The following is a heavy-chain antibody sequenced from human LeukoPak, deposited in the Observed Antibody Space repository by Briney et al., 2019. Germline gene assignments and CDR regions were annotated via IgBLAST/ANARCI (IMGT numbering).Heavy chain of an antibody. CDR1: GYTFTSYG. CDR3: ATFITMVRGVISHFDY. CDR2: ISAYNGNT. J-gene: IGHJ4*02. D-gene: IGHD3-10*01. Sequence: GASVKVSCKSSGYTFTSYGISWVRQAPGQGLEWMGWISAYNGNTNYAQKLQGRVTMTTDTSTSTAYMELRSLRSDDTAVYYCATFITMVRGVISHFDYWGQGTLVTVSS. V-gene: IGHV1-18*01.